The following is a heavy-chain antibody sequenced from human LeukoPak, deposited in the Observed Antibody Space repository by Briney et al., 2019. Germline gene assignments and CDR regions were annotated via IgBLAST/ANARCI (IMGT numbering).Heavy chain of an antibody. D-gene: IGHD1-26*01. J-gene: IGHJ4*02. CDR3: TTGSPPFGY. V-gene: IGHV1-2*02. CDR2: INPNSVDT. Sequence: ASVKVSCKASGYTFTGYYIHWVRQAPGQGLEWMGYINPNSVDTNFAQKFQGGVTMTTDTSISTAYMELSRLRSDDTAVYYCTTGSPPFGYWGQGTLVTVSS. CDR1: GYTFTGYY.